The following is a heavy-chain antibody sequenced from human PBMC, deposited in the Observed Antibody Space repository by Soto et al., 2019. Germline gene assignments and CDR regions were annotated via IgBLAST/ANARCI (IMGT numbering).Heavy chain of an antibody. D-gene: IGHD3-16*01. J-gene: IGHJ6*02. V-gene: IGHV1-69*06. CDR3: ARERIQLRLGEYSCDVADL. Sequence: QVQLVQSGAEMRKPGSSLRVSCKASGGTFSDYAFSWVRQAPGQVLEWMGGIVPRFGAPNYAQKFGGRVTITADTSSITVYMALRSLRFDVTAVYFCARERIQLRLGEYSCDVADLWAQEITVIVSS. CDR1: GGTFSDYA. CDR2: IVPRFGAP.